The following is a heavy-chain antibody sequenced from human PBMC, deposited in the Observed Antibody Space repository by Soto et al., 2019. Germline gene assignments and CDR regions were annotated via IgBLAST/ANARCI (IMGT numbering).Heavy chain of an antibody. Sequence: SETLSLTCTVSGGSISSYYRTWILQPPGRGLEWIGYIYYSGSTNYNPSLKSRVTISVDTSKNQFSLKLSSVTAADTAVYYCARHPTPKAGSSGSYYGDYWGQGTLVTVSS. CDR3: ARHPTPKAGSSGSYYGDY. CDR2: IYYSGST. CDR1: GGSISSYY. J-gene: IGHJ4*02. D-gene: IGHD3-10*01. V-gene: IGHV4-59*08.